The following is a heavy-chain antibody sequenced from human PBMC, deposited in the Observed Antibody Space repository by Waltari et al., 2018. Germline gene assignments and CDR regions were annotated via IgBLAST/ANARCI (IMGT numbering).Heavy chain of an antibody. CDR1: GGSISRYY. CDR3: ARAHHSGSYYRPLDY. V-gene: IGHV4-59*01. D-gene: IGHD1-26*01. Sequence: QVQLQESGPGLVKPSETLSLTCTVSGGSISRYYCSWIRHAPGKGLEWIGYIYYSGSTNYNPSLKSRVTISVDTSKNQFSLKLSSVTAADTAVYYCARAHHSGSYYRPLDYWGQGTLVTVSS. CDR2: IYYSGST. J-gene: IGHJ4*02.